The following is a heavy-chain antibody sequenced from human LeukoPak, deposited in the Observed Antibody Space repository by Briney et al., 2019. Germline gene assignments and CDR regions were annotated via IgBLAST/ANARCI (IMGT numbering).Heavy chain of an antibody. Sequence: ASVKVSCKASGYTFTSYAMHRVRQAPEQRLEWMGWTNAGNGNTIYSQKFQGRVTITRDTSATTAYMELSSLRSEDTAAYYCARHLIAVAVNHYYYGIDVWGQGTTVTVSS. D-gene: IGHD6-19*01. CDR3: ARHLIAVAVNHYYYGIDV. J-gene: IGHJ6*02. V-gene: IGHV1-3*01. CDR1: GYTFTSYA. CDR2: TNAGNGNT.